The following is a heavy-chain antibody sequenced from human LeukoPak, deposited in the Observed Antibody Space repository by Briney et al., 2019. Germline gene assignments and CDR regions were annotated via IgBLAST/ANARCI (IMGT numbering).Heavy chain of an antibody. V-gene: IGHV3-48*01. Sequence: GGSLRLSCAASGFTFSSYSMNWVRQAPGKGLEWVSYISSSSSTICYADSVKGRFTISRDNSKNTLYLQMNSLRAEDTAVYYCAHGSMYQLDYWGQGTLVTVSS. J-gene: IGHJ4*02. D-gene: IGHD2-2*01. CDR1: GFTFSSYS. CDR2: ISSSSSTI. CDR3: AHGSMYQLDY.